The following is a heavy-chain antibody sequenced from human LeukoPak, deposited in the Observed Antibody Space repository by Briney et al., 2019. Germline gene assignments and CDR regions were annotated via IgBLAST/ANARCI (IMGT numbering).Heavy chain of an antibody. J-gene: IGHJ4*02. CDR1: GFTFSSYA. CDR2: ISSNGGST. D-gene: IGHD5-12*01. Sequence: GGSLRLSYAASGFTFSSYAMHWVRQAPGKGLEYVSAISSNGGSTYYADSVKGRFTISRDNSKNTLYLQMGSLRAEDMAVYYCARSSSGYGGFIDYWGQGTLVTVSS. V-gene: IGHV3-64*02. CDR3: ARSSSGYGGFIDY.